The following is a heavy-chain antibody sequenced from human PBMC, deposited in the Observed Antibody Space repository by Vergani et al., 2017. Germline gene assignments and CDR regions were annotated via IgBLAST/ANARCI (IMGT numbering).Heavy chain of an antibody. Sequence: QVQLVESGGGVVQPGGSLRLSCAASGFTFSSYGMHWVRQAPGKGLEWVAFIRYDGSNKYYADSVKGRFTISRDNSKNTLYLQMNRLRAEDTAVYYCSSFFDPWGQGTLVTVSS. J-gene: IGHJ5*02. CDR1: GFTFSSYG. CDR3: SSFFDP. V-gene: IGHV3-30*02. CDR2: IRYDGSNK. D-gene: IGHD2-15*01.